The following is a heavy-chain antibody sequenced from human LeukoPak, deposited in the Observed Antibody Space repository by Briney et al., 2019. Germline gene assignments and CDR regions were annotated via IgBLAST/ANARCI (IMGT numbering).Heavy chain of an antibody. D-gene: IGHD3-22*01. J-gene: IGHJ4*02. CDR2: INWNGGST. V-gene: IGHV3-20*04. CDR3: ARAMSSGFDY. CDR1: GFTFDDYG. Sequence: SGGSLRLSCAASGFTFDDYGMSWVRQAPGKGLEWVSGINWNGGSTGYADSVKGRFTIPRDNAKNSLYLQMNSLRAEDTALYYCARAMSSGFDYWGQGTLVTVSS.